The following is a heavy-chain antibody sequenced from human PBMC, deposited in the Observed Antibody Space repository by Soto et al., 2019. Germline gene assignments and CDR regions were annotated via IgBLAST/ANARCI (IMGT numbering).Heavy chain of an antibody. J-gene: IGHJ6*02. Sequence: QVQLVESGGGVVQPGRSLRLSCAASGFTFSSYGMHWVRQAPGKGLEWVAVIWYDGSNKYYADSVKGRFTISRDNSKNTLYLQMNSLRAEDTAVYYCAICSQPYYYYYGMDVWGQGTTVTVSS. CDR2: IWYDGSNK. CDR3: AICSQPYYYYYGMDV. CDR1: GFTFSSYG. D-gene: IGHD3-10*02. V-gene: IGHV3-33*01.